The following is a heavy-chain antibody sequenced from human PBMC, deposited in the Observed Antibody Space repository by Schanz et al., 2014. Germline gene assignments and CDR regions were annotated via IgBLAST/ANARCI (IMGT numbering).Heavy chain of an antibody. CDR1: GGTFSTYP. J-gene: IGHJ4*02. D-gene: IGHD6-13*01. CDR2: IIPIHGIV. Sequence: QVQLVQSGAEVKKPGSSMKVSCKASGGTFSTYPINWLRQAPGQGLEWMGRIIPIHGIVNYAQRFQDRVRITADKSTSTAYMDVSSLRSEDTAVYYCASSGAGYSSSWDFDYWGQGTLLTVSS. V-gene: IGHV1-69*02. CDR3: ASSGAGYSSSWDFDY.